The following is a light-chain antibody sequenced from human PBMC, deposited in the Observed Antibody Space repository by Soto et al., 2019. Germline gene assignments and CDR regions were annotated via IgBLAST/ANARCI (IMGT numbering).Light chain of an antibody. CDR2: EVT. V-gene: IGLV2-8*01. J-gene: IGLJ2*01. CDR1: RSDVGGYGY. Sequence: QSALIQPPSASGSPGQSVTISCTGTRSDVGGYGYVSWYQQYPGKAPKLMIYEVTKRPSGVPDRFSGSKSGNTASLTVSGLQTEDEADYYCSSYAGSKTDVVFGGGTQLTVL. CDR3: SSYAGSKTDVV.